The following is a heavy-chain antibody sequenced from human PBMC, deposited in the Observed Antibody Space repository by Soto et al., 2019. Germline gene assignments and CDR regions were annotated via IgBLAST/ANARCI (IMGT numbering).Heavy chain of an antibody. D-gene: IGHD3-3*01. V-gene: IGHV3-20*04. CDR1: GFTFDDFG. Sequence: EGQLVESGGGVVRPGGSLRLSCAASGFTFDDFGMSWVREAPGKGLEWVAGINWNGGTIGYADSVKGRFTISRDTAKNSLYLKMSSLSAEDTALYYCARSNYYDDYWSPYDYWGQGTLVTVPS. CDR2: INWNGGTI. CDR3: ARSNYYDDYWSPYDY. J-gene: IGHJ4*02.